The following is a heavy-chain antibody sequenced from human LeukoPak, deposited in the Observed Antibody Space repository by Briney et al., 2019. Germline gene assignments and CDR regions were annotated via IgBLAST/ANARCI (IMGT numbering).Heavy chain of an antibody. J-gene: IGHJ3*02. D-gene: IGHD2-2*01. CDR3: AKDYLSLIVVVPAATPPGAFDI. CDR2: MRYDGSNK. V-gene: IGHV3-30*02. CDR1: GFTFSSYD. Sequence: PGGSLRLSCAASGFTFSSYDMHWVRQAPGKGLEWVAFMRYDGSNKYYADSVKGRFTISRDNSKNTLYLQMNSLRAEDTAVYYCAKDYLSLIVVVPAATPPGAFDIWGQGTMVTVSS.